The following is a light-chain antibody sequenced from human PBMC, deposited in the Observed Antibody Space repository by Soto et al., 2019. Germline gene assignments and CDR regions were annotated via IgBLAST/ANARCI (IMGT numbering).Light chain of an antibody. CDR1: QSVSSSY. V-gene: IGKV3-20*01. J-gene: IGKJ2*01. CDR2: GAS. Sequence: EIVLTQSPGTLSLSPGERATLSCRASQSVSSSYLAWYQQKPGQAPRLLIYGASSRATGIPDRFSGSGSGTDFTLTISRLAPEDFAVYYCQQYGSSPPQPFGQGTKLEIK. CDR3: QQYGSSPPQP.